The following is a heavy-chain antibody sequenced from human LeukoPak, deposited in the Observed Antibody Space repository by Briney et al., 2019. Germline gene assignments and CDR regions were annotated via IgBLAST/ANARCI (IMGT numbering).Heavy chain of an antibody. D-gene: IGHD3-3*01. J-gene: IGHJ4*02. CDR1: GFTFSSYA. Sequence: PGGSLRLSCAASGFTFSSYAMHWVRQAPGKGLEWVAVISYDGSNKYYADSVKGRFTISRDNSKNTLYLQMNSLRAEDTAVYYCARAGDFWSGYQGEYYFDYWGQGTLVTVSS. V-gene: IGHV3-30-3*01. CDR3: ARAGDFWSGYQGEYYFDY. CDR2: ISYDGSNK.